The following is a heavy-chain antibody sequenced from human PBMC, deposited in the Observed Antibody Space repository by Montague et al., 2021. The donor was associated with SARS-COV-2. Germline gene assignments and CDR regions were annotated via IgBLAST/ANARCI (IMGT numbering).Heavy chain of an antibody. CDR2: IFTSGST. CDR1: GGPIRSFY. J-gene: IGHJ4*02. V-gene: IGHV4-4*07. Sequence: SETLSLTCTVSGGPIRSFYWSWIRQPAGKGLEWIGHIFTSGSTNYNPSLKSRVTMSVDTSKNQFSLKLSSVTAADMAVYYCARDVVTHLGTFDYWGQGTLVTVSS. CDR3: ARDVVTHLGTFDY. D-gene: IGHD4-23*01.